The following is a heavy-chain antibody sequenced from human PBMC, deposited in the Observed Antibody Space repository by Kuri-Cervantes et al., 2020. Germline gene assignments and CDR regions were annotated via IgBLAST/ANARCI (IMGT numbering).Heavy chain of an antibody. CDR3: ARVLGGIDY. D-gene: IGHD3-16*01. V-gene: IGHV1-3*01. J-gene: IGHJ4*02. Sequence: ASVKVSCKASGYTFTSYAMHWVRQAPGQRLEWMGWSNAGNGNTNYAQKLQGRVTMTTDTSTSTAYMELRSLRSDDTAVYYCARVLGGIDYWGQGTLVTVSS. CDR2: SNAGNGNT. CDR1: GYTFTSYA.